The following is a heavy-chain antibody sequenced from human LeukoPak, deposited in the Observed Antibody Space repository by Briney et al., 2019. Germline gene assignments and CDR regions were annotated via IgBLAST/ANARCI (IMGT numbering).Heavy chain of an antibody. V-gene: IGHV1-2*02. J-gene: IGHJ4*02. D-gene: IGHD6-13*01. Sequence: ASVKVSCKASGYTFTGYYMHWVRQAPGQGPEWMAWINPNSGGTNYAQKFQGRVTMTRDTSISTAYMELSRLRSDDTAVYYCARGSSSSPLYYFDYWGQGTLVTVSS. CDR1: GYTFTGYY. CDR3: ARGSSSSPLYYFDY. CDR2: INPNSGGT.